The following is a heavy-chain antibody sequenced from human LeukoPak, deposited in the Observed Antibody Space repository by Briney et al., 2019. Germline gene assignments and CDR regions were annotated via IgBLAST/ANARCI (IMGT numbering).Heavy chain of an antibody. D-gene: IGHD3-3*01. J-gene: IGHJ6*03. CDR2: FDPEDGET. V-gene: IGHV1-24*01. Sequence: ASVKVTCKVSGYTLTELSMHWVRQAHGKGLEWMGGFDPEDGETIYAQKFQGRGTMTEDTSTDTAYIEPSSLRSEDTAMYYCATSIFKYGRYYYYMDVWGKGTTVTVSS. CDR3: ATSIFKYGRYYYYMDV. CDR1: GYTLTELS.